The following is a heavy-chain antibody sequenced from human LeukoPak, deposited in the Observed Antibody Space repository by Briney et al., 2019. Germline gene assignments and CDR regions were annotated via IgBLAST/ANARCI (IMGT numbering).Heavy chain of an antibody. CDR1: EFTFSRYA. CDR2: ITSSGGDT. D-gene: IGHD3-3*02. J-gene: IGHJ4*02. V-gene: IGHV3-23*01. Sequence: PGGSLRLSCVVSEFTFSRYAMNWVRQAPGKGLEWVSGITSSGGDTYYADSVKGRFSISRDTSKNTLYLQMSSLRAEDTAVYYCARAMSGIFGGHFGYWGQGTLVTVSS. CDR3: ARAMSGIFGGHFGY.